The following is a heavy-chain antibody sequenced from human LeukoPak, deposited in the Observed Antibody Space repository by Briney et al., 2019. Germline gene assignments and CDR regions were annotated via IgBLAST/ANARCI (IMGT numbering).Heavy chain of an antibody. CDR3: ARVAKERVGGVYYFDY. CDR1: GFTFSSYS. V-gene: IGHV3-21*01. D-gene: IGHD1-1*01. Sequence: GSLRLSCAASGFTFSSYSMNWVRQAPGKGLEWVSSISSSSSYIYYADSVKGRFTISRDNAKNSLYPQMNSLRAGDTAVYYCARVAKERVGGVYYFDYWGQGTLVTVSS. J-gene: IGHJ4*02. CDR2: ISSSSSYI.